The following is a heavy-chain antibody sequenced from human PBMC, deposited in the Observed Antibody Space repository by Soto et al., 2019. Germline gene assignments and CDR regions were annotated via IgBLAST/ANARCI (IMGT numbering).Heavy chain of an antibody. CDR2: INAGNGKT. CDR1: GYTFTGYA. V-gene: IGHV1-3*05. D-gene: IGHD6-25*01. J-gene: IGHJ4*02. CDR3: ARAVAAHADFTY. Sequence: QVQLVQSGAEEKKPGASLKVSCKASGYTFTGYAMHWVRQAPGQRLEWMGWINAGNGKTKYSQKLQGRVTITMDTSASTAYMELSSLRSENTGVYCCARAVAAHADFTYWGRGTLVTVSS.